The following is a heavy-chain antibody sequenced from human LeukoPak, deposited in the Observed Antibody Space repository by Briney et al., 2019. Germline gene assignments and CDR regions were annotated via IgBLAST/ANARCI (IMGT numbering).Heavy chain of an antibody. J-gene: IGHJ6*02. CDR3: ARDLGPSSGYYDYYYGMDV. Sequence: ASVKVSCKASGYTFTSYGISWVRQAPGQGFEWMGWISAYNGNTNYAQKLQGRVTMTTDTSTSTAYMELRSLRSDDTAVYYCARDLGPSSGYYDYYYGMDVWGQGTTVTVSS. V-gene: IGHV1-18*01. D-gene: IGHD3-22*01. CDR1: GYTFTSYG. CDR2: ISAYNGNT.